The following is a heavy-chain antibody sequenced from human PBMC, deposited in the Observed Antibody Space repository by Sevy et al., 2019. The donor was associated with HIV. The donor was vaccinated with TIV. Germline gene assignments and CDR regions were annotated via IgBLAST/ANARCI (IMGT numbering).Heavy chain of an antibody. D-gene: IGHD3-22*01. CDR3: ARPYDSSGYYVYAFDI. CDR2: INSDGSST. J-gene: IGHJ3*02. V-gene: IGHV3-74*01. Sequence: GGSLRLSCAASGFAFSSYWMHWVRQTPGKGLVWVSRINSDGSSTSYAESVKGRFTISRDNAKNTLYLQMNSLRAEDTAVYYCARPYDSSGYYVYAFDIWGQGTMVTVSS. CDR1: GFAFSSYW.